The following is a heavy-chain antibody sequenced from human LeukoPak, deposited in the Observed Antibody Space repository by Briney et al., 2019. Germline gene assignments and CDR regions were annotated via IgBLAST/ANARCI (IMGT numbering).Heavy chain of an antibody. J-gene: IGHJ4*02. CDR1: WFHLHSHL. CDR3: ARGSSTSCFY. D-gene: IGHD2-2*01. Sequence: GGALKLSCAGSWFHLHSHLMHLGRQAPGEGLGGVSRINSDGISTSYADSVKGRFTISRDNAKNTLYLQMNSLRAEDTAVYHCARGSSTSCFYWGQGNLVTVSS. V-gene: IGHV3-74*01. CDR2: INSDGIST.